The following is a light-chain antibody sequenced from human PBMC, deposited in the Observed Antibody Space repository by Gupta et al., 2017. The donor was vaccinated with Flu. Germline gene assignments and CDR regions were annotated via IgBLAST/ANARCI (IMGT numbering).Light chain of an antibody. CDR2: GDN. J-gene: IGLJ1*01. CDR1: SSNIGAGYD. V-gene: IGLV1-40*01. CDR3: QSYDSSLRGWDV. Sequence: TISCTGSSSNIGAGYDVHCYQQLPGSAPKLLIYGDNNRPSGVPDRFSGSKSGTSASLAIAGLQAEDEADYYCQSYDSSLRGWDVFGSGTKVTVL.